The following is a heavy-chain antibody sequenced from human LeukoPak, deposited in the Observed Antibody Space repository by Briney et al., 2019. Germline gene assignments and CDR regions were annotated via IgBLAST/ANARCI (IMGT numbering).Heavy chain of an antibody. CDR1: GFTFTSYA. Sequence: NTGGSLRLSCAASGFTFTSYAMNWVRQAPGKGLEWVSSITSSSRDINYADSVKGRFTISRDNAWNSLYLQMNSLRAEDTAVYYCARDSDSSGHYYMGFFDYWGQGALVTVSS. CDR2: ITSSSRDI. V-gene: IGHV3-21*01. J-gene: IGHJ4*02. CDR3: ARDSDSSGHYYMGFFDY. D-gene: IGHD3-22*01.